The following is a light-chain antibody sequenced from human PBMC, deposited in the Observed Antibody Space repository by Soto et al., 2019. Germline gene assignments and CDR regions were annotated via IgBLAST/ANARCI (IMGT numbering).Light chain of an antibody. V-gene: IGKV1-9*01. CDR2: EVS. Sequence: LSASVGDIVTITCRASQGVSSHLAWHQQRPGKAPKLLIYEVSTLQSGVPSRFSGSGSGTDFNLTISSLQPEDFATYYCQHLNSYPITFGQGTRLEIK. J-gene: IGKJ5*01. CDR3: QHLNSYPIT. CDR1: QGVSSH.